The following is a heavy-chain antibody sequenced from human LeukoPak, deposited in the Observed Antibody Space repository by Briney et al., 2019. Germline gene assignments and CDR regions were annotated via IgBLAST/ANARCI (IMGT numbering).Heavy chain of an antibody. D-gene: IGHD6-19*01. CDR3: AKGSSGWFNWFDP. Sequence: GGSLRLSCAVSGITLSNYGMSWVRQAPGKGLEWVAGISGSGGSTSYADSVKGRFTISRDNPRNTLYLQMNSLRAEDTAVYYCAKGSSGWFNWFDPWGQGTLVTVSP. V-gene: IGHV3-23*01. J-gene: IGHJ5*02. CDR2: ISGSGGST. CDR1: GITLSNYG.